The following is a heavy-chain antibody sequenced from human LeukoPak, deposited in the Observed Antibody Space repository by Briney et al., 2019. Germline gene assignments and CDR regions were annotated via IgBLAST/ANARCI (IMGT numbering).Heavy chain of an antibody. CDR1: GYTFTSYA. D-gene: IGHD3-9*01. V-gene: IGHV1-3*01. Sequence: ASVKVSCKASGYTFTSYAMHWVRQAPGQRLEWMGWINAGNGNTKYSQKFQGRVTITRDTSASTAYMELSSLRSEDTAVYYCASRTGARTQYYDILTGYYMRAFDIWGQGTMVTVSS. CDR2: INAGNGNT. CDR3: ASRTGARTQYYDILTGYYMRAFDI. J-gene: IGHJ3*02.